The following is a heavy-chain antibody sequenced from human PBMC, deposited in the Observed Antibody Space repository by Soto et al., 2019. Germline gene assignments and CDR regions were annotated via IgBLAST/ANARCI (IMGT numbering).Heavy chain of an antibody. J-gene: IGHJ4*02. CDR1: GGSFSGYY. CDR2: INHSGST. D-gene: IGHD6-13*01. V-gene: IGHV4-34*01. CDR3: ARPAVAAAVSAFDY. Sequence: LSLTCAVYGGSFSGYYWSWIRQPPGKGLEWIGEINHSGSTNYNPSLKSRVTISVDTSKNQFSLKLSSVTAADAAVYYCARPAVAAAVSAFDYWGQGTLVTVSS.